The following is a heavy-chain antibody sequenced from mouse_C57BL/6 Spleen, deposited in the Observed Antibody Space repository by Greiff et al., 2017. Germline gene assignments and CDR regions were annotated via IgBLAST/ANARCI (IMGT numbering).Heavy chain of an antibody. CDR3: ATAQATFYFDY. D-gene: IGHD3-2*02. CDR1: GYTFTDYY. CDR2: IYPGSGNT. Sequence: VQGVESGAELVRPGASVKLSCKASGYTFTDYYINWVKQRPGQGLEWIARIYPGSGNTYYNEKFKGKATLTAEKSSSTAYMQLSSLTSEDSAVYFCATAQATFYFDYWGQGTTLTVSS. J-gene: IGHJ2*01. V-gene: IGHV1-76*01.